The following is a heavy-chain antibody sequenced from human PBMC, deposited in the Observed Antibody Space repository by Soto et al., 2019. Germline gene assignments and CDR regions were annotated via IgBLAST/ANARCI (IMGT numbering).Heavy chain of an antibody. CDR1: SGSITNYY. J-gene: IGHJ4*02. V-gene: IGHV4-59*08. Sequence: SETLSLTCTVSSGSITNYYWNWIRQPPGKGLEWIGYIYYTGSTNYNPSLESRVTISVDTSKNQFSLKLNSVTAADTAVYYCARAGGHFGYFDYWGQGTLVTVSS. D-gene: IGHD3-10*01. CDR3: ARAGGHFGYFDY. CDR2: IYYTGST.